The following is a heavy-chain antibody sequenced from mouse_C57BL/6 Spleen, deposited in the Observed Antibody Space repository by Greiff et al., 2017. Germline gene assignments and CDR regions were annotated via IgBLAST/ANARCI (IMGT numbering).Heavy chain of an antibody. Sequence: VQLQQSVAELVRPGASVKLSCTASGFNFNNSSMHWVKQRPEQGLEWIGRIDPANGNTKYAPKFQGKATITADTSSNTAYRQLSSLTSEDTAIYYCARSGSNYKDFYYAMDYWGQGTSVTVSS. J-gene: IGHJ4*01. CDR1: GFNFNNSS. CDR2: IDPANGNT. D-gene: IGHD2-5*01. CDR3: ARSGSNYKDFYYAMDY. V-gene: IGHV14-3*01.